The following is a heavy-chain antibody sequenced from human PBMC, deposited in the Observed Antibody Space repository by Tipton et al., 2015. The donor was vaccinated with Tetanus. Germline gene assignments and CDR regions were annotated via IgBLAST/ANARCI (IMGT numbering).Heavy chain of an antibody. CDR2: ISSSGSTI. V-gene: IGHV3-11*04. Sequence: SLRLSCAASGFTFSDYYMSWIRQAPGKGLEWVAYISSSGSTIYYADSVKGRFTISRDNAKNSLYLQMNSLRAEDTAVYYCARDPYGDHGPFDYWGQGTLVTVSS. CDR1: GFTFSDYY. CDR3: ARDPYGDHGPFDY. D-gene: IGHD4-17*01. J-gene: IGHJ4*02.